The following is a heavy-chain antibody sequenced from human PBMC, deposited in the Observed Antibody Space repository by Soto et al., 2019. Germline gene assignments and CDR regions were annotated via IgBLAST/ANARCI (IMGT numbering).Heavy chain of an antibody. Sequence: EVQLVESGGGLVKPGGSLRLSCAASGFTFSNAWMSWVRQAPGKGLEWVGRIQSKTDGGTTDYAAPAKGRLTISRDDSKNTLYLQMNSLKTEDTAVYYCATRSGSYFHYWGQGTLVTVSS. CDR3: ATRSGSYFHY. D-gene: IGHD1-26*01. V-gene: IGHV3-15*01. CDR1: GFTFSNAW. J-gene: IGHJ4*02. CDR2: IQSKTDGGTT.